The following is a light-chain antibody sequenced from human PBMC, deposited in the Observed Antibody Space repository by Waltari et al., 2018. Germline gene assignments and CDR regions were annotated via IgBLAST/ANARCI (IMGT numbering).Light chain of an antibody. Sequence: SYELTQPPSLSVSPGQTASITCSGDKLGNKFASWYRQKPGQSPVVVIYRDKKRPSGVPERISGSNSGNTATLTISETQAMDEADDYCQAWDSSAVVFGGGTKLTVL. V-gene: IGLV3-1*01. CDR2: RDK. CDR1: KLGNKF. CDR3: QAWDSSAVV. J-gene: IGLJ2*01.